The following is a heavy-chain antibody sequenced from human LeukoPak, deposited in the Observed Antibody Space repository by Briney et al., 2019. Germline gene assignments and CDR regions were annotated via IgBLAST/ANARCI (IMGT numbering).Heavy chain of an antibody. CDR3: ARSSIAVAGPYYFDY. Sequence: SETLSLTRTVSGGSISSSSYYWGWIRQPPGKGLEWIWSIYYSGSTYYNPSLKSRVTISVDTSKNQFSLKLSSVTAADTAAYYCARSSIAVAGPYYFDYWGQGTLATVSS. V-gene: IGHV4-39*01. J-gene: IGHJ4*02. CDR2: IYYSGST. CDR1: GGSISSSSYY. D-gene: IGHD6-19*01.